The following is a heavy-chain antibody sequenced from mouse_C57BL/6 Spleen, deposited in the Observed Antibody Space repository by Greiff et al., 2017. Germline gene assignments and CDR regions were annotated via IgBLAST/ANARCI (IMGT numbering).Heavy chain of an antibody. Sequence: EVKLVESGEGLVKPGGSLKLSCAASGFTFSSYAMSWVRQTPEKRLEWVAYISSGGDYIYYADTVKGRFTISRDNARNTLYLQMSSLKSEDTAMYYCTRDTPPYYGSSYGYFDVWGTGTTVTVSS. J-gene: IGHJ1*03. CDR1: GFTFSSYA. D-gene: IGHD1-1*01. CDR3: TRDTPPYYGSSYGYFDV. V-gene: IGHV5-9-1*02. CDR2: ISSGGDYI.